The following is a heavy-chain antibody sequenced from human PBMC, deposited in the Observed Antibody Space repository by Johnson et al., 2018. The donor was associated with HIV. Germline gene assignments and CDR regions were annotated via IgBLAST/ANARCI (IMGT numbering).Heavy chain of an antibody. D-gene: IGHD3-3*02. CDR1: GFTFSNYW. V-gene: IGHV3-74*01. J-gene: IGHJ3*02. CDR2: VNSDGSSL. Sequence: VQLVESGGGLVQPGGSLRLSCAASGFTFSNYWMHWVRQAPGKVLVWVSRVNSDGSSLSYADSVKGRFTISRDNAKNTLYLKMNSLRAEDTAAYYCARELSHDAFDIWGQGTMVTVSS. CDR3: ARELSHDAFDI.